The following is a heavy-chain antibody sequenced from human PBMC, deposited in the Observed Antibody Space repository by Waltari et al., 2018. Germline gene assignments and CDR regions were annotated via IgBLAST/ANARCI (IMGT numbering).Heavy chain of an antibody. CDR2: ISGRGGST. J-gene: IGHJ4*02. CDR1: GFTFSSSA. CDR3: AKVGGDDFDWLFDY. Sequence: EVQLLESGGGLVQPGGSLRLSCAASGFTFSSSAMSWVRQAPGKGLGWVSAISGRGGSTYYADSVKGRFTISRDNSKNTLYLQMNSLRAEDTAVYYCAKVGGDDFDWLFDYWGQGTLVTVSS. V-gene: IGHV3-23*01. D-gene: IGHD3-9*01.